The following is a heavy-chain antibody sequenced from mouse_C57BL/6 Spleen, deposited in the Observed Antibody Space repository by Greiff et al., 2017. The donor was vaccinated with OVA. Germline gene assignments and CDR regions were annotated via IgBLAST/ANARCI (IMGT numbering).Heavy chain of an antibody. Sequence: EVQLQQSGPELVKPGASVKISCKASGYTFTDYYMNWVKQSHGKSLEWIGDINPYNGGTSYNQKFKGKATLTVDKSSSTAYKESRSLTSEDSAVYYCGRGRRNFDYWGQGTTLTVSS. CDR1: GYTFTDYY. CDR3: GRGRRNFDY. CDR2: INPYNGGT. J-gene: IGHJ2*01. V-gene: IGHV1-26*01.